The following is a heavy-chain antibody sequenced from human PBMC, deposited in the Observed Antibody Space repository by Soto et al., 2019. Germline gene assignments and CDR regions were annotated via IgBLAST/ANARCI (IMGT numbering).Heavy chain of an antibody. Sequence: GGSLRLSCAASGFTFSAYTMNWVRQAPGKGLDWVSAIVSGGTTYYADSVKGRFTIFRDDSTNTLYLQMNNLRAEDTALYYCAKRRTTVATTANYFDYWGQGTLVTVSS. CDR1: GFTFSAYT. J-gene: IGHJ4*02. D-gene: IGHD1-1*01. CDR3: AKRRTTVATTANYFDY. CDR2: IVSGGTT. V-gene: IGHV3-23*01.